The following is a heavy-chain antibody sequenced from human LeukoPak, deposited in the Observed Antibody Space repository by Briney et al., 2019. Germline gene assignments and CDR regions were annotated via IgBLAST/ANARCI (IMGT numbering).Heavy chain of an antibody. J-gene: IGHJ5*02. CDR2: ISYDGSNK. V-gene: IGHV3-30*03. Sequence: PGGSLRLSCAASGFTFSSYGMHWVRQAPGKGLEWVAVISYDGSNKYYADSVKGRFTISRDNSKNTLYLQMNSLRAEDTAVYYCARESYDSSGYYENNWFDPWGQGTLVTVSS. CDR1: GFTFSSYG. D-gene: IGHD3-22*01. CDR3: ARESYDSSGYYENNWFDP.